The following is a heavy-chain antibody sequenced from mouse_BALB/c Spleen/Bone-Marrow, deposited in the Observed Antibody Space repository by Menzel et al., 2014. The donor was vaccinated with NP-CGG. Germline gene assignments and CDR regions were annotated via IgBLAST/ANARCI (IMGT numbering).Heavy chain of an antibody. Sequence: EVKLMESGGGLVQPGGSRKLSCAASGFTFSNFGMHWFRQSPEKGLEWVAFVSTCSTIIYYADTVKGRFTISRDNPDNTLFLQMTSLRSEDTAIYYCARSHFYGNYFDYWGQGTTLTVSS. CDR1: GFTFSNFG. D-gene: IGHD2-1*01. V-gene: IGHV5-17*02. J-gene: IGHJ2*01. CDR2: VSTCSTII. CDR3: ARSHFYGNYFDY.